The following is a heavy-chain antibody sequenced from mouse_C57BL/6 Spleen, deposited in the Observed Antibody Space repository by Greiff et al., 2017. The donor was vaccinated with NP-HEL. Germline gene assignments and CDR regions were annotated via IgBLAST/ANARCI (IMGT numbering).Heavy chain of an antibody. V-gene: IGHV1-82*01. Sequence: QVQLQQSGPELVKPGASVKISCKASGYAFSSSWMNWVKQRPGKGLEWIGRIYPGDGDTNYNGKFKGKAILTADKSSSTAYMELRSLTSEDSAVYYCTNPITTVVASDYWGQGTTLTVSS. CDR3: TNPITTVVASDY. CDR2: IYPGDGDT. D-gene: IGHD1-1*01. CDR1: GYAFSSSW. J-gene: IGHJ2*01.